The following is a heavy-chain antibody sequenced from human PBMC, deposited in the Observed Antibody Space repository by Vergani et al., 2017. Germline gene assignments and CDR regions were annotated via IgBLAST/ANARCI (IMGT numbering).Heavy chain of an antibody. CDR1: GGTFSSYT. J-gene: IGHJ4*02. V-gene: IGHV1-69*08. CDR3: ARGSGILYDSSDHLLYFDY. D-gene: IGHD3-22*01. Sequence: QVQLVQSGAEVKKPGSSVKVSCKASGGTFSSYTISWVRQAPGQGLEWMGRIIPIFGTANYAQKFQGRVTITADESTSTAYMELSSLRSEDTAVYYCARGSGILYDSSDHLLYFDYWGQGTLVTVSS. CDR2: IIPIFGTA.